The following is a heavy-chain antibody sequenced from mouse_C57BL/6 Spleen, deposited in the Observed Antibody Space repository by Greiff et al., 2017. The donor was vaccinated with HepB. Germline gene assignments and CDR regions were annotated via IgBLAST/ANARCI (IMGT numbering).Heavy chain of an antibody. V-gene: IGHV1-82*01. Sequence: QVQLQQSGPELVKPGASVKISCKASGYAFSSSWMNWVKQRPGKGLEWIGRIYPGDGDTNYNGKFKGKATLTADKSSSTAYMQLSSLTSEDSAVYFCARSPPYSNYLGLLAMDYWGQGTSVTVSS. D-gene: IGHD2-5*01. CDR2: IYPGDGDT. CDR3: ARSPPYSNYLGLLAMDY. J-gene: IGHJ4*01. CDR1: GYAFSSSW.